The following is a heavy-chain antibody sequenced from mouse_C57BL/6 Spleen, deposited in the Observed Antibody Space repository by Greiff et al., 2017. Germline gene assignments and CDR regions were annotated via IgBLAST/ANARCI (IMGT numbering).Heavy chain of an antibody. CDR3: AREGDENYFDY. Sequence: QVQLQQPGAELVRPGSSVKLSCKASGYTFTSYWMHWVKQRPIQGLEWIGNIDPSGSETYYNQQFKDKATLTVDKSAITAYMQISSLTSEDSAVYYCAREGDENYFDYWGQGTTLTVSS. CDR1: GYTFTSYW. V-gene: IGHV1-52*01. CDR2: IDPSGSET. J-gene: IGHJ2*01.